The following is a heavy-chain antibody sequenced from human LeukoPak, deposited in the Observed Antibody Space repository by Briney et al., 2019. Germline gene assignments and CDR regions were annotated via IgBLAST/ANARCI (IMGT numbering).Heavy chain of an antibody. D-gene: IGHD6-13*01. J-gene: IGHJ4*02. CDR1: GGSFSGYY. CDR2: INHSGST. V-gene: IGHV4-34*01. Sequence: PSETLSLTCAVYGGSFSGYYWSWIRQPPGKGLEWIGEINHSGSTKYTPSLKSRVTISVDTSKNQFSLKLSSVTAADTAVYYCARDRSPPGYSSSWYPLDYWGQGTLVTVSS. CDR3: ARDRSPPGYSSSWYPLDY.